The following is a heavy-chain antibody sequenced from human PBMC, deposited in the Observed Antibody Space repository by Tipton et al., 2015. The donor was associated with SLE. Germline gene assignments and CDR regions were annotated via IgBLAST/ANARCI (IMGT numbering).Heavy chain of an antibody. V-gene: IGHV4-34*01. CDR3: ARVGDTVHFHY. CDR2: INHSGSN. Sequence: TLSLTCAVYGGSFSGYYWSWIRQPPGKGLEWIGEINHSGSNNYNPSLKSRVTISVDTSKNQFSLKLSSVTAADTAVYYCARVGDTVHFHYWGQGTLVTVS. J-gene: IGHJ4*02. D-gene: IGHD5-18*01. CDR1: GGSFSGYY.